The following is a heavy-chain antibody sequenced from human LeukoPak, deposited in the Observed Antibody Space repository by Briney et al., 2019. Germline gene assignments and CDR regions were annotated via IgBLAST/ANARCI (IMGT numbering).Heavy chain of an antibody. CDR1: GSTFSSYS. CDR3: ARGWYSSSWYIKTYYYYMDV. D-gene: IGHD6-13*01. Sequence: GGSLRLSCAASGSTFSSYSMNWVRQAPGKGLEWVSSISSSSSYIYYADSVKGRFTISRDNAKNSLYLQMNSLRAEDTAVYYCARGWYSSSWYIKTYYYYMDVWGKGTTVTVSS. CDR2: ISSSSSYI. V-gene: IGHV3-21*01. J-gene: IGHJ6*03.